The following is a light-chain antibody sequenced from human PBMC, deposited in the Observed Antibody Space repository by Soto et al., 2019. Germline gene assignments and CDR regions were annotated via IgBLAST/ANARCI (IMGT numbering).Light chain of an antibody. V-gene: IGKV3-20*01. CDR3: QQYGSPYT. CDR2: AAS. CDR1: QSVSSSY. Sequence: EIVLTQSPCTLSLSPGERATLSCRASQSVSSSYLALYQQKPSQAPRLLIYAASSRATGIPDRFSGSWSGTDFTLTISRLEPEDFAVYYCQQYGSPYTFGQGTKLEIK. J-gene: IGKJ2*01.